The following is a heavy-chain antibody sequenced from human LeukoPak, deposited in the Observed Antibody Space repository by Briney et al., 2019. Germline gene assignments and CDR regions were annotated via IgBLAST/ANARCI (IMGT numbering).Heavy chain of an antibody. V-gene: IGHV3-48*03. Sequence: GGSLRLSCAASGFTFSSYEMNWVRQAPGKGLEWVSYISSSGSTIYYADSVKGRFTISRDNAKNSLYLQMNSLRAEDTAVYYCARAWNYGPFDYWGQGTLVTVSS. CDR2: ISSSGSTI. CDR3: ARAWNYGPFDY. J-gene: IGHJ4*02. D-gene: IGHD1-7*01. CDR1: GFTFSSYE.